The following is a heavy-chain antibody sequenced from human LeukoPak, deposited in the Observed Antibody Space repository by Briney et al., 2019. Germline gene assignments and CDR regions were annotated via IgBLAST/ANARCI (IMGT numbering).Heavy chain of an antibody. Sequence: GSLRLPCAASGFTFSTYNMNWVRQAPGKGLEWIGDINHSGRTNYNPSLKSRVTISVDTSKNQFSLKLSSVTAADTAVYYCARYPAVIYYMDVWGKGTTVTVSS. D-gene: IGHD2/OR15-2a*01. CDR1: GFTFSTYN. J-gene: IGHJ6*03. CDR3: ARYPAVIYYMDV. CDR2: INHSGRT. V-gene: IGHV4-34*01.